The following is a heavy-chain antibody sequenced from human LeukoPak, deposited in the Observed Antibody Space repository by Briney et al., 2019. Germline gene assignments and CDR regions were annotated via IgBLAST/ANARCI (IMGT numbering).Heavy chain of an antibody. D-gene: IGHD3-9*01. Sequence: ASVKVSCKASGYTFTSYDINWVRQATGQGLAWMGWMNPNSGNTGYAQKFQGRVTMTRNTSISTAYMELSRLRSEDTAVYYCARGGVARYFDWEFDPWGQGTLVTVSS. V-gene: IGHV1-8*01. CDR2: MNPNSGNT. CDR1: GYTFTSYD. J-gene: IGHJ5*02. CDR3: ARGGVARYFDWEFDP.